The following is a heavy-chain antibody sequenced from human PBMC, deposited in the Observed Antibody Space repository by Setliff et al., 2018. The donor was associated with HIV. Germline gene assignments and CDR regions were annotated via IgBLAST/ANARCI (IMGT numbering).Heavy chain of an antibody. CDR3: ARGATITYYFDY. CDR2: IIPILGTT. Sequence: ASVKVSCKASGGTSDSYAFSWVRQAPGQGLEWMGGIIPILGTTEYAQKFQGRVTITADESTSTAYMELSSLRSEDTAVYYCARGATITYYFDYWGQGTLVTV. J-gene: IGHJ4*02. CDR1: GGTSDSYA. D-gene: IGHD5-12*01. V-gene: IGHV1-69*13.